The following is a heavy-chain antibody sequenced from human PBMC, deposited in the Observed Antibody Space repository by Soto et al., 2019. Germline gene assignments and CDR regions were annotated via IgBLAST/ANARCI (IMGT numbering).Heavy chain of an antibody. CDR1: GFTFTSSA. D-gene: IGHD6-13*01. V-gene: IGHV1-58*01. CDR2: IVVGSGNT. Sequence: GASVKVSCKASGFTFTSSAVQWVRQARGQRLEWIGWIVVGSGNTNYAQKFQERVTITRDMSTSTAYMELSSLRSEDTAVYYCAALAAAANSCYYYGMDVWGQGTTVTVSS. CDR3: AALAAAANSCYYYGMDV. J-gene: IGHJ6*02.